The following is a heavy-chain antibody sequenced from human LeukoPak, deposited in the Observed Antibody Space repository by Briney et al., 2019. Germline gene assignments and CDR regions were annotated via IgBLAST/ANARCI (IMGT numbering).Heavy chain of an antibody. CDR1: GGSISSGDYY. CDR2: IYYSGST. V-gene: IGHV4-30-4*01. Sequence: SETLSLTCTVSGGSISSGDYYWSWIRQPPGKGLEWIGYIYYSGSTYYNPSLKSRVTISVDTSKNQFSLKLSSVTAADTAVYYCARDRFGYSWSGFDAFDIWGQGTMVTVSS. CDR3: ARDRFGYSWSGFDAFDI. J-gene: IGHJ3*02. D-gene: IGHD3-3*01.